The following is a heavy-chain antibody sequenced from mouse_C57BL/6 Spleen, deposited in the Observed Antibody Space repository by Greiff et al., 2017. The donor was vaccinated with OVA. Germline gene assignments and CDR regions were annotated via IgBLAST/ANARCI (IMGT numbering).Heavy chain of an antibody. D-gene: IGHD2-4*01. J-gene: IGHJ3*01. CDR2: INPNNGGT. Sequence: EVQLQQSGPELVKPGASVKISCKASGYTFTDYYMNWVKQSHGKSLEWIGDINPNNGGTSYNQKFKGKATLTVDKSSSTAYMELRSLTSEDSAVYYCARNDYDRVGFAYWGQGTLVTVSA. V-gene: IGHV1-26*01. CDR1: GYTFTDYY. CDR3: ARNDYDRVGFAY.